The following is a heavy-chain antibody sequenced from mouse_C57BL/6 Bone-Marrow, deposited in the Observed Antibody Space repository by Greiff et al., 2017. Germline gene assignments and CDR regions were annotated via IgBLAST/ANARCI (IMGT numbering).Heavy chain of an antibody. Sequence: QVQLQQPGAELVKPGASVKLSCKASGYTFTSYWMQWVKQRPGQGLEWIGEIDPSDSYTNYNQKFKGKATFTVDTSSSTAYMQLSSLTSEDSAVYYCARYPLRYWGQGTTLTVSS. CDR3: ARYPLRY. V-gene: IGHV1-50*01. J-gene: IGHJ2*01. CDR1: GYTFTSYW. CDR2: IDPSDSYT.